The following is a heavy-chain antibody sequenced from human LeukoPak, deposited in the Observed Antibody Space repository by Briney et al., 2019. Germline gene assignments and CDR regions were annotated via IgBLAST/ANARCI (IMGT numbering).Heavy chain of an antibody. Sequence: SETLSLTCTVSGGSISSHYWSWIRQPPGKGLEWIGYIYDSGSTNYNPSLKSRVTISADTSKNQFSLKLSSVTAADTAVYYCARVVLGDQLLFDYWGQGTLVTVSS. CDR3: ARVVLGDQLLFDY. CDR1: GGSISSHY. J-gene: IGHJ4*02. V-gene: IGHV4-59*11. CDR2: IYDSGST. D-gene: IGHD2-2*01.